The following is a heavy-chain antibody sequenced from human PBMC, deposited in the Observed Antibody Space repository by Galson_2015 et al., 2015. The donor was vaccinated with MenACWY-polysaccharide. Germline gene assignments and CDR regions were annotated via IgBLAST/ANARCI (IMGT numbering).Heavy chain of an antibody. CDR1: DGSFTNYF. CDR3: ARAWISGYYSDY. D-gene: IGHD3-3*01. V-gene: IGHV4-34*01. J-gene: IGHJ4*02. CDR2: INHAGRT. Sequence: SETLSLTCAVYDGSFTNYFWTWIRQSPEKGLEWIAEINHAGRTTYNPTLRSRVTVSVDPSKNQFSINLTSVTAADTAVYYCARAWISGYYSDYWGQGIPVTISS.